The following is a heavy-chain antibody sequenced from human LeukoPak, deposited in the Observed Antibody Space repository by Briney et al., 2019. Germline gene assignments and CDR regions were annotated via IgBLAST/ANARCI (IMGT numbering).Heavy chain of an antibody. J-gene: IGHJ4*02. CDR1: GYTFTSYD. CDR3: ARDSNWNRDY. V-gene: IGHV1-8*01. D-gene: IGHD1-20*01. CDR2: MNPNSGNT. Sequence: ASVKVSCKASGYTFTSYDINWVRQATGQGLEWMGWMNPNSGNTGYAQKFQGRVTMTRDTSISTAYMELSNLRSDDTAVYYCARDSNWNRDYWGQGTLVTVSS.